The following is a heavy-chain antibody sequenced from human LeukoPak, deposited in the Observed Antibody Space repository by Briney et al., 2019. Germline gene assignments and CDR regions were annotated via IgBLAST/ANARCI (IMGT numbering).Heavy chain of an antibody. CDR1: GFTFDDYG. CDR3: ARDVISLVRCSLTWFDP. J-gene: IGHJ5*02. CDR2: INWNGGST. V-gene: IGHV3-20*01. D-gene: IGHD3-10*01. Sequence: GGSLRLSCAASGFTFDDYGMSWVRQVPGKGLEWVSGINWNGGSTAYADSVKGRFTISRDNAKNSLYLQMNSLRVEDTAFYHCARDVISLVRCSLTWFDPWGQGNLVTVSS.